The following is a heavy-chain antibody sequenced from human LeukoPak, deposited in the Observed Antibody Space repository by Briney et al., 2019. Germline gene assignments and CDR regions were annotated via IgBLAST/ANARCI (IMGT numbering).Heavy chain of an antibody. Sequence: PGGSLRLFCAASGFTFDNYAMHWVRQAPGKGLEWVSGISWNSRSIGYADSVRGRFAMSRDNAKNSLYLQMNSLRAEDTAVYYCARSALFGVVIIPSFTSYYGMDVWGQGTTVTVSS. CDR3: ARSALFGVVIIPSFTSYYGMDV. CDR2: ISWNSRSI. V-gene: IGHV3-9*01. CDR1: GFTFDNYA. J-gene: IGHJ6*02. D-gene: IGHD3-3*01.